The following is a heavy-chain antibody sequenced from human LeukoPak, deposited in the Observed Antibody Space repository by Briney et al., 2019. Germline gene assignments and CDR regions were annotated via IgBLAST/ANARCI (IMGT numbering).Heavy chain of an antibody. J-gene: IGHJ4*02. Sequence: GGSLRLSSAASGFIFRSYAMHWVRQAPGEGRGWVALISYDGSNEYYADSLTGRFTISRDNSKNTLYLQMNSLIAEDTAVYYCARPFSGIYPHFVSWGEGKLGTVSS. D-gene: IGHD1-26*01. CDR3: ARPFSGIYPHFVS. V-gene: IGHV3-30*04. CDR2: ISYDGSNE. CDR1: GFIFRSYA.